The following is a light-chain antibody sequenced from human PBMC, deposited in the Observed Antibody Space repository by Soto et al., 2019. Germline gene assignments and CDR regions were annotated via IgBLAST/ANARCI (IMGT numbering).Light chain of an antibody. J-gene: IGLJ1*01. CDR3: QSYDSSLSGGV. V-gene: IGLV1-40*01. Sequence: QSVLTQPPSVSGAPGQRVTISCTGSSSNIGAGYDVHWYQQLPGTAPKLLIYGNSNRPSGVPDRFSGSKSGTSASLAITGLQAEDEADEYCQSYDSSLSGGVFGTGTKLTVL. CDR1: SSNIGAGYD. CDR2: GNS.